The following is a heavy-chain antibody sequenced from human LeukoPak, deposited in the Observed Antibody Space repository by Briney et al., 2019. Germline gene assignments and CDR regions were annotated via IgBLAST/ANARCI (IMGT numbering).Heavy chain of an antibody. CDR2: INTNTGNP. Sequence: ASVKVSCKASGYMLTTYGISWVRQAPGQGLEWMGWINTNTGNPTYAQGFTGRFVFSLDTSVSTAYLQISSLKAEDTAVYYCARVEGSSWYDYYYYYMDVWGKGTTVTVSS. CDR1: GYMLTTYG. D-gene: IGHD6-13*01. CDR3: ARVEGSSWYDYYYYYMDV. V-gene: IGHV7-4-1*02. J-gene: IGHJ6*03.